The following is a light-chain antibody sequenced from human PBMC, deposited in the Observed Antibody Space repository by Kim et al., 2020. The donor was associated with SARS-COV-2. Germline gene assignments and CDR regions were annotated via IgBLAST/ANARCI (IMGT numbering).Light chain of an antibody. CDR2: KAS. V-gene: IGKV1-5*03. CDR1: QSISSW. J-gene: IGKJ1*01. CDR3: QQYNSYPRT. Sequence: ASVGDRVTITCRASQSISSWLAWYQQKPGKAPKLLIFKASNLESGVPSRFSGSESGTEFTLTISSLQPDDSASYYCQQYNSYPRTFGQGTKVDIK.